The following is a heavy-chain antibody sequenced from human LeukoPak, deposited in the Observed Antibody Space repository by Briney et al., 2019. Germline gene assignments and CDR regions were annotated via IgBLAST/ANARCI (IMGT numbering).Heavy chain of an antibody. V-gene: IGHV3-11*06. CDR2: ISSSSSYI. CDR3: ARVSSSWSDTDFFDY. CDR1: GFTFSDYY. D-gene: IGHD6-13*01. J-gene: IGHJ4*02. Sequence: GGSLRLSCAASGFTFSDYYMSWIRQAPGKGLEWVSSISSSSSYIYYADSVKGRFTISRDNAKNSLYLKMNSLRAEDTAVYYCARVSSSWSDTDFFDYWGQGTLVTVSS.